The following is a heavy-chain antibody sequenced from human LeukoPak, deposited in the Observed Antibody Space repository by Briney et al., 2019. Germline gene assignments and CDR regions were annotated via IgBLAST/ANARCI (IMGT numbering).Heavy chain of an antibody. CDR3: TTGTRRVVVPK. V-gene: IGHV3-15*01. J-gene: IGHJ4*02. CDR1: GFSFNDAW. Sequence: GGSLRLSCAASGFSFNDAWMSWVRQAPGKGLEWVGRIKRKTDGGTTDYAAPVKGRSTISRDDSKTSLYLQMNNLKTEDTAVHYCTTGTRRVVVPKWGQGTLVTVSS. D-gene: IGHD2-15*01. CDR2: IKRKTDGGTT.